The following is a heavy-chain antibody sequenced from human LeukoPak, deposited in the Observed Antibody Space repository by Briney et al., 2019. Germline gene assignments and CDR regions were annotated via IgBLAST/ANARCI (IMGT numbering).Heavy chain of an antibody. J-gene: IGHJ3*01. D-gene: IGHD6-19*01. Sequence: GGSLRLSCAASGFTFNTYTMNWVRQAPGKGLEWVASISSSSSYIYYGDSVRGRFTISRDNANNTLYLQMNSLRAEDTAVYYCARGNRQWLVRSAFDVWGQGTMVTVSS. CDR1: GFTFNTYT. CDR2: ISSSSSYI. V-gene: IGHV3-21*06. CDR3: ARGNRQWLVRSAFDV.